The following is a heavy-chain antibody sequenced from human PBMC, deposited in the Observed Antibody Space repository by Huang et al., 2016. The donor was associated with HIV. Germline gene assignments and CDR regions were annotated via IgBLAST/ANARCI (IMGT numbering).Heavy chain of an antibody. CDR2: ISPNRGTA. D-gene: IGHD3-22*01. CDR1: GGSFRNFA. V-gene: IGHV1-69*01. Sequence: QVQLVQSGAEVKKPGSSVKVSCKASGGSFRNFAIGWVRQAPGQGLEWMGGISPNRGTANYAQKFQGRGTSIADESTSTAYMELSSLRSEDTAVYYCATVDYYDTSGPQRGYFDNWGQGTLVTVSS. CDR3: ATVDYYDTSGPQRGYFDN. J-gene: IGHJ4*02.